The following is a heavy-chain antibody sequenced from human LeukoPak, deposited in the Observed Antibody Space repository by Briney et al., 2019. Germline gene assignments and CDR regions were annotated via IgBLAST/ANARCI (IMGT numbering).Heavy chain of an antibody. V-gene: IGHV4-30-4*01. CDR1: GGSISSEVYY. J-gene: IGHJ4*02. CDR2: NYYSGRT. D-gene: IGHD4-17*01. CDR3: ARGGVHFSPKPTGTVTTDFDY. Sequence: SQTLSLTCTVSGGSISSEVYYWLWLRQPPGRGLEWLGYNYYSGRTYYNPSLKTRVTISVDTSKTHFSLKLSSVPAADTAVYYCARGGVHFSPKPTGTVTTDFDYWGQGTLVTVSS.